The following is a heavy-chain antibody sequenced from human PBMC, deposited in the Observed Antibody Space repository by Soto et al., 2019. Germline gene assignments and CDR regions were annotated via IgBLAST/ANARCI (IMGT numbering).Heavy chain of an antibody. D-gene: IGHD2-2*01. CDR3: AREGAMTNAFDI. Sequence: GGSLRLSCAASGFTFRSYSMNWVRQAPGKGLEWVSSISSSSSYIYYADSVKGRFTISRDNAKNSLYLQMNSLRAEDTAVYYCAREGAMTNAFDIWGQGTMVTVSS. V-gene: IGHV3-21*01. CDR1: GFTFRSYS. J-gene: IGHJ3*02. CDR2: ISSSSSYI.